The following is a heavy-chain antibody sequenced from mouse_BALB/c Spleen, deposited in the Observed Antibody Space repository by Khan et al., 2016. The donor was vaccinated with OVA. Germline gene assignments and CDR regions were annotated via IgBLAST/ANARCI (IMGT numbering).Heavy chain of an antibody. CDR3: ARGGNGGFAY. CDR1: GFTFSDYG. V-gene: IGHV5-15*02. J-gene: IGHJ3*01. Sequence: EVELVESGGGLVQPGGSRKLSCAASGFTFSDYGMAWIRQGPGKGPEWITFISSLAYNFYYADTVTGRFTISRENAKNTLYLEMNSLRYEDTAKYDGARGGNGGFAYWGQGTLVTVPA. CDR2: ISSLAYNF.